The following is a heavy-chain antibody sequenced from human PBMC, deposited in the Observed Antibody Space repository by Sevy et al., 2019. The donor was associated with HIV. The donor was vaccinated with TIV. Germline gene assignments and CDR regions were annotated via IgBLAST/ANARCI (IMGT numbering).Heavy chain of an antibody. CDR1: GGTFSNCA. D-gene: IGHD6-13*01. CDR3: ASVILSVPGIALPFDS. V-gene: IGHV1-69*13. Sequence: ASVKVSCKASGGTFSNCAFGWVRQAPGQGLEWMGGIIPIFGLVKYAQNFQGRVTVTADESTSTTYMELSSLRSEDTALYYWASVILSVPGIALPFDSWGQGTLVTVSS. J-gene: IGHJ4*02. CDR2: IIPIFGLV.